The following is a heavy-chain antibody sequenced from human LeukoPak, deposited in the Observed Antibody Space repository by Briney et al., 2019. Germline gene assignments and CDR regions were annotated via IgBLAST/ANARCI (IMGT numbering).Heavy chain of an antibody. CDR1: GGSISSGDYY. Sequence: SETLSLTCTVSGGSISSGDYYWSWIRQPPGKGLEWIGYIYYSGSTYYNPSLKSRVTISVDTSKNQFSLKLSSVTAADTAVYYCARASYDFWSGQYYYYYMDVWGKGTTVTVSS. V-gene: IGHV4-30-4*01. CDR2: IYYSGST. J-gene: IGHJ6*03. D-gene: IGHD3-3*01. CDR3: ARASYDFWSGQYYYYYMDV.